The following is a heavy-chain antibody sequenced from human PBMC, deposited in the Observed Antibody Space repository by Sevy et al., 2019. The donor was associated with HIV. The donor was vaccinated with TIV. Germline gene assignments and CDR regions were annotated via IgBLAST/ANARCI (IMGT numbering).Heavy chain of an antibody. Sequence: GGSLRLSCAASGFTFRSFDMHWVRQAPGKGPEWVALIYYDGRSKYYAGSVKGRFTISRDNSDNTLYLQMNNLGAEDTAVYYCARDLGSGWFPLDYWGQGTLVTVSS. CDR2: IYYDGRSK. D-gene: IGHD6-19*01. CDR1: GFTFRSFD. CDR3: ARDLGSGWFPLDY. V-gene: IGHV3-33*01. J-gene: IGHJ4*02.